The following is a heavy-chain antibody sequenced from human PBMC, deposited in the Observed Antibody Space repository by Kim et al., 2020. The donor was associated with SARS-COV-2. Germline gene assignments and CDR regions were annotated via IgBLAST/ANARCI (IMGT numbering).Heavy chain of an antibody. CDR3: ASGLYYYGSGRRFEDY. J-gene: IGHJ4*02. V-gene: IGHV4-31*02. Sequence: SLKRRVTISVDTSKNQFSLKLSSVTAADTAVYYCASGLYYYGSGRRFEDYWGQGTLVTVSS. D-gene: IGHD3-10*01.